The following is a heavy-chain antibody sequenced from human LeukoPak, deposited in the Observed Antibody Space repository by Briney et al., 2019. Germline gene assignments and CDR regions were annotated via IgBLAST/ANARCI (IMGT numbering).Heavy chain of an antibody. Sequence: SGGSLRLSCAASGFTFSSYAMSWVRQAPGKGLEWVSAISGGGGSTYYADSVKGRFTISRDNSKNTLYLQMNSLRAEDTAVYYCAEGGTETQTDWLWELPGPLWFDPWGQGTLVTVSS. CDR1: GFTFSSYA. CDR3: AEGGTETQTDWLWELPGPLWFDP. D-gene: IGHD1-26*01. CDR2: ISGGGGST. J-gene: IGHJ5*02. V-gene: IGHV3-23*01.